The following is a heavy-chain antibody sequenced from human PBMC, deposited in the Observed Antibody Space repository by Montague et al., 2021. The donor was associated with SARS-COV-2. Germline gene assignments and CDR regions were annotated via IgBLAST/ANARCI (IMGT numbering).Heavy chain of an antibody. CDR2: ITWDSSNF. CDR3: ARNMVESSSRRFYYLGLDF. V-gene: IGHV3-9*01. D-gene: IGHD2-15*01. CDR1: GFTFDNYS. Sequence: SLRLSCAASGFTFDNYSMHWVRLAPGKGLEWVSGITWDSSNFRHGDSVKGRFTISRDNAKKSLYLEMSSLRADDTAVYYCARNMVESSSRRFYYLGLDFWGQGITVTVS. J-gene: IGHJ6*02.